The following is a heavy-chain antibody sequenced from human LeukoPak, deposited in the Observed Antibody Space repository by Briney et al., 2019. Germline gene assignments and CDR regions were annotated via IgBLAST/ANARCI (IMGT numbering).Heavy chain of an antibody. CDR3: VC. D-gene: IGHD3-10*02. CDR2: ISGSSSYI. V-gene: IGHV3-21*01. J-gene: IGHJ4*02. CDR1: GFTFSTYN. Sequence: GGSLRLSCAASGFTFSTYNMNWVRQAPGKGLEWVSSISGSSSYIYYADSVKGRFSISRDNAKNSLYLQMNSLGAEDTAVYYCVCWGQGTLVTVSS.